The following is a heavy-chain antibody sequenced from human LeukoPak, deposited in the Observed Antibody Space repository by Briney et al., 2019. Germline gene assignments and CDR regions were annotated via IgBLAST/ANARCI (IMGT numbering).Heavy chain of an antibody. CDR3: TRDGRVAYEMDV. CDR2: ISPGTI. Sequence: PGGSLRLSCAASGFTFSSYSMNWVRQAPGKGLEWVSYISPGTIYYADSVKGRFTISRDNAKNSLYLQMNSLRAEDTAVYYCTRDGRVAYEMDVWGQGTTVTVSS. J-gene: IGHJ6*02. D-gene: IGHD2-15*01. V-gene: IGHV3-48*01. CDR1: GFTFSSYS.